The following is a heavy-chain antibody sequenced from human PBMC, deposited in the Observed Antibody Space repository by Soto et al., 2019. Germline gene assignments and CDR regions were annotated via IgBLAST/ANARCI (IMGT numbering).Heavy chain of an antibody. D-gene: IGHD3-3*01. CDR2: INAGNGNT. CDR1: GYTFTSYA. J-gene: IGHJ6*03. CDR3: ARALKGTIFGVVPNYYMDV. V-gene: IGHV1-3*01. Sequence: GASVKVSCKASGYTFTSYAMHWVRQAPGQRLEWMGWINAGNGNTKYSQKFQGRVTITRDTSASTAYMELSSLRSEDTAVYYCARALKGTIFGVVPNYYMDVWGKGTKVTVSS.